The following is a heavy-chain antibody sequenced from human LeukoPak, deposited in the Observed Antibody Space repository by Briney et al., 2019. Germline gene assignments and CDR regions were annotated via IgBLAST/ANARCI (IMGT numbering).Heavy chain of an antibody. CDR1: GGSINSYY. V-gene: IGHV4-59*01. Sequence: SETLSLTCTVSGGSINSYYWSWIRQPPGKGLEWIGHIDYSGSTSYNPSLKSRLTISIDTSKDQFSLYLGSVTAADTGVYYCAKRIGSYWYWGQGTLVTVSS. D-gene: IGHD1-26*01. CDR3: AKRIGSYWY. CDR2: IDYSGST. J-gene: IGHJ4*02.